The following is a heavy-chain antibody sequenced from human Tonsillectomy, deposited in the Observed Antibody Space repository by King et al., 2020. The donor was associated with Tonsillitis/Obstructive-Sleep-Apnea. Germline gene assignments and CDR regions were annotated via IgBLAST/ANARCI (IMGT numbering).Heavy chain of an antibody. J-gene: IGHJ4*02. Sequence: VQLVESGGGVVQPGGSLRLSCAASGFSFDDYAMHWVRQAPRKGLEWVSLISGDGISTYYADSVKGRFTISRDNSKNSLYLQMNRLRTEDTALYYCAKDGGDYGGIRFDYWGQGTQVTVSS. CDR2: ISGDGIST. CDR3: AKDGGDYGGIRFDY. CDR1: GFSFDDYA. V-gene: IGHV3-43*02. D-gene: IGHD4-23*01.